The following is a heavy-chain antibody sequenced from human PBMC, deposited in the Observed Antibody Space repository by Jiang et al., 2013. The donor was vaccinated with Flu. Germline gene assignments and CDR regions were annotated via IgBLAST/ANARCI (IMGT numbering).Heavy chain of an antibody. CDR2: IYPGDSDT. CDR1: GYSFTSYW. D-gene: IGHD6-13*01. J-gene: IGHJ4*02. Sequence: LKISCKGSGYSFTSYWIGWVRQMPGKGLEWMGIIYPGDSDTRYSPSFQGQVTISADKSISTAYLQWSSLKASDTAMYYCARSYSSSWGHYDYWGQGTLVTVSS. V-gene: IGHV5-51*01. CDR3: ARSYSSSWGHYDY.